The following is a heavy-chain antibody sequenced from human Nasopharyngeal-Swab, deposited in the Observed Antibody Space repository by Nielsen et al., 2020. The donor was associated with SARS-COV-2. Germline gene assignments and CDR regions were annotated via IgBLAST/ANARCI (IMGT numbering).Heavy chain of an antibody. Sequence: SETLSLTCTVSGGSISSSSYYCGWIRQPPGKGRVWIGSIYYSGSTYYNPSLKSRGTISVYTSKNQFSLKLSSVTAADTAVYYCARPRADYYDSSGYWGQGTLVTVSS. CDR2: IYYSGST. V-gene: IGHV4-39*01. D-gene: IGHD3-22*01. CDR1: GGSISSSSYY. J-gene: IGHJ4*02. CDR3: ARPRADYYDSSGY.